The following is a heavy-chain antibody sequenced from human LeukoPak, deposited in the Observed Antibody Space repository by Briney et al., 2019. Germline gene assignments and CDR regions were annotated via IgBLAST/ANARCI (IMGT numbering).Heavy chain of an antibody. Sequence: PSETLSLTCAVSGGSISSGGYSWSWIRQPPGKGLEWIGYIYHSGSTYYNPSLKSRVTISVDRSKNQFSLKLSSVTAADTAVYYCARRDYGGNSGTLDYWGQGTLVTVSS. CDR1: GGSISSGGYS. D-gene: IGHD4-23*01. CDR2: IYHSGST. J-gene: IGHJ4*02. CDR3: ARRDYGGNSGTLDY. V-gene: IGHV4-30-2*01.